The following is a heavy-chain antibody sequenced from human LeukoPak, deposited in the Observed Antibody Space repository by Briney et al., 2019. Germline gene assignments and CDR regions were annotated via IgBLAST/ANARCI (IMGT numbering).Heavy chain of an antibody. J-gene: IGHJ4*02. CDR2: ITPFNGNT. CDR3: ATSLDRGGFDY. D-gene: IGHD3-10*01. CDR1: GYTFTYRY. V-gene: IGHV1-45*02. Sequence: GASVKVSCKASGYTFTYRYLHWVRQPPGQGLEWLGWITPFNGNTNYAQKFQDRVTITRDRSMSTAYMELSSLRSEDTAMYYCATSLDRGGFDYWGQGTLVTVSS.